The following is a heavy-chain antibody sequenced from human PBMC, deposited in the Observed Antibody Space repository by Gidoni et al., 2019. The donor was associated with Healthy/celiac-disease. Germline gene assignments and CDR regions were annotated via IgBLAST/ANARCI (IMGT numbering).Heavy chain of an antibody. D-gene: IGHD3-3*01. CDR1: GFTFDDYA. Sequence: EVQLVESGGGLVQPGRSLRLSCAASGFTFDDYAMHWVRQAPGKGLEWVSGISWNSGSIGYADSVKGRFTISRDNAKNSLYLQMNSLRAEDTALYYCAKDIGDDFWSGYYTDPTTGFDYWGQGTLVTVSS. CDR2: ISWNSGSI. V-gene: IGHV3-9*01. CDR3: AKDIGDDFWSGYYTDPTTGFDY. J-gene: IGHJ4*02.